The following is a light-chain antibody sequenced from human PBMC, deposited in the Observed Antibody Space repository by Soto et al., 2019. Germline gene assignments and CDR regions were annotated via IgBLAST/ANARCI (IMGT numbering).Light chain of an antibody. J-gene: IGLJ3*02. CDR2: DDN. CDR1: SSNIGSNY. CDR3: AAWDNSLSGRV. Sequence: QAVVTQPPSASGTPGQRVTISCYGSSSNIGSNYVYWYQQLPGTAPKLLVFDDNQRPSGVPDRFSDSKSGTSASLAISGLRSEDEADYYSAAWDNSLSGRVFGGGTKLTVL. V-gene: IGLV1-47*02.